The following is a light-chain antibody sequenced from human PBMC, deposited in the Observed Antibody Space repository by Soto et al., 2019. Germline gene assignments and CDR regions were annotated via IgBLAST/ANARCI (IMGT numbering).Light chain of an antibody. J-gene: IGKJ4*01. CDR2: DAS. V-gene: IGKV1-12*01. CDR3: QHGITFPLT. Sequence: DIQMTQSPSSVSVSVGDRVTISCRASQGINDCLAWYQQKPGKAPKLLIYDASYLQSGVPSRFSGSGFGTDFTLTISSLQPEDFATYFCQHGITFPLTFGGGTKVEIK. CDR1: QGINDC.